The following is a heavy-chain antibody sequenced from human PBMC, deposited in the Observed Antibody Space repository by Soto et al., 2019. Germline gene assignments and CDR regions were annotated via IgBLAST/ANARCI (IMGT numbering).Heavy chain of an antibody. CDR3: ARVGCSSIWCVTQLDN. D-gene: IGHD2-2*01. V-gene: IGHV3-30-3*01. CDR2: ISFDGNNI. J-gene: IGHJ4*02. CDR1: GFNFSFYA. Sequence: GGSLRLSCASSGFNFSFYAMHWVRQTPGKGLEWVAVISFDGNNIYYADSVRGRFTISRDSSSSMLYLQMNNLKPEDSAIYYCARVGCSSIWCVTQLDNWGQGTLVTVSS.